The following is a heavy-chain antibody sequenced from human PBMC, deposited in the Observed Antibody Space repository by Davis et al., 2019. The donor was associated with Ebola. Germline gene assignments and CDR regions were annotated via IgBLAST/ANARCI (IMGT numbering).Heavy chain of an antibody. J-gene: IGHJ4*02. CDR2: IIPILGIA. V-gene: IGHV1-69*04. CDR1: GGTFSSYA. Sequence: SSVTVSFMATGGTFSSYAISWVRQPPGQGLEWMGRIIPILGIANYAQKFQGRVTITADKSTSTAYMELSSLRSEDTAVYYCARDGTVAYYFDYWGQGTLVTVSS. CDR3: ARDGTVAYYFDY. D-gene: IGHD1-26*01.